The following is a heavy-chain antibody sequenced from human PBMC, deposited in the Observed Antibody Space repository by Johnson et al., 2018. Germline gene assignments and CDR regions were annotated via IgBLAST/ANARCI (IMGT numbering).Heavy chain of an antibody. Sequence: VQLVESGAEVQKPGFTVKVVCKASGGTFSSYAISWVRQAPGQGLEWMGGIIPIFGTANYAEKFQGRVTITADESTSTAYMELSSLRSEDTALYYCARETEQWDLLGYFHHWGQGTLVTVSS. J-gene: IGHJ1*01. CDR3: ARETEQWDLLGYFHH. CDR2: IIPIFGTA. D-gene: IGHD1-26*01. V-gene: IGHV1-69*01. CDR1: GGTFSSYA.